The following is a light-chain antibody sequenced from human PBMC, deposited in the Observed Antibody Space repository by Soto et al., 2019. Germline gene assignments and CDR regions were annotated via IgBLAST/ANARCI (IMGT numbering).Light chain of an antibody. CDR2: EGS. CDR1: SSDVGAYNY. J-gene: IGLJ3*02. Sequence: QSVLTQPASVSGSLGQSITISCTGTSSDVGAYNYVSWYQQQPGKAPKLMIYEGSKRPSGVSNRFSGSKSGNTASLTISGLQAEDEADYYCCSYAGSSTWVFGGGTKLTVL. CDR3: CSYAGSSTWV. V-gene: IGLV2-23*01.